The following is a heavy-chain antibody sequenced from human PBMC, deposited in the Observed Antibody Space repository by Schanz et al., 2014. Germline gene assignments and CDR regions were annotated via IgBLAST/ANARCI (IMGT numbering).Heavy chain of an antibody. J-gene: IGHJ4*02. CDR1: GASITSSHW. CDR2: IYHSGNP. V-gene: IGHV4-4*02. CDR3: ARARGSNRGPRKYYFDY. Sequence: QVQLQESGPGLLKPSGTLSLTCAVSGASITSSHWWSWVRQPPGKGLEWIGEIYHSGNPNCSPSLKSRVTIAVDKSKNQFTLKLTSVTAADTAVYYCARARGSNRGPRKYYFDYWGQGTLVTVSS.